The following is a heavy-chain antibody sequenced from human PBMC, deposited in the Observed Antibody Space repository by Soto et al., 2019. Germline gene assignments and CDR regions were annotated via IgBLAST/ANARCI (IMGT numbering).Heavy chain of an antibody. CDR1: GYTFTSYG. CDR3: ATAAPRIEALFNWCDP. Sequence: ASVKVSCKASGYTFTSYGISWVRQAPGQGLEWMGWISAYNGDTNYAQKLQGRVTMTTDTSTSTAYMELRSLRSDDTAVYYCATAAPRIEALFNWCDPWGQGTLVTV. D-gene: IGHD6-13*01. CDR2: ISAYNGDT. V-gene: IGHV1-18*01. J-gene: IGHJ5*02.